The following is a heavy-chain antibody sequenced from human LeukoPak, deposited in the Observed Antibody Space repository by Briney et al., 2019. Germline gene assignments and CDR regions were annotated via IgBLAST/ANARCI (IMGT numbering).Heavy chain of an antibody. CDR3: ARQRGGYKIYFDY. CDR1: GRSISISSYY. V-gene: IGHV4-39*01. D-gene: IGHD5-24*01. J-gene: IGHJ4*02. CDR2: IYYSGST. Sequence: PSETLSLTCTASGRSISISSYYWGWIRQPPGKGLEWIGSIYYSGSTYYNPSLKSRVTISVDTSKNQFSLKLSSVTAADTAVYYCARQRGGYKIYFDYWGQGTLVTVSS.